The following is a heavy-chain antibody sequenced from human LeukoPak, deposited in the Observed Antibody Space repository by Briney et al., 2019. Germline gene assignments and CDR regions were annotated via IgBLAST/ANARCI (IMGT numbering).Heavy chain of an antibody. CDR1: GFTFSSYA. CDR3: ARAKRYDNRGTLDY. CDR2: IYSGGST. J-gene: IGHJ4*02. D-gene: IGHD3-10*01. V-gene: IGHV3-53*01. Sequence: GGSLRLSCAASGFTFSSYAMSWVRQAPGKGLEWVSVIYSGGSTYYADSVKGRFTISRDNSKNTLYLQMNSLRAEDTAVYYCARAKRYDNRGTLDYWGQGTLVTVSS.